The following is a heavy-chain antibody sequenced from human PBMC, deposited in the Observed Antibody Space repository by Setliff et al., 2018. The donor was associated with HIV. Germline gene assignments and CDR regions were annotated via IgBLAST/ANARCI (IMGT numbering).Heavy chain of an antibody. CDR1: GFTFSSYS. CDR2: ISSSSSYI. Sequence: GGSLRLSCAASGFTFSSYSMNWVRQAPGKGLEWVSSISSSSSYIYYADSVKGRFTISRDNAENSLYLQMNSLRAEDTAVYYCARGTVGGTGSLDSWGQGTLVTVSS. J-gene: IGHJ4*02. CDR3: ARGTVGGTGSLDS. D-gene: IGHD1-26*01. V-gene: IGHV3-21*01.